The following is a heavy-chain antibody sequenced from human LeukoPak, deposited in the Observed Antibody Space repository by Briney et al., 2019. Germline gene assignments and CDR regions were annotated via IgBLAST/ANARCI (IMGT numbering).Heavy chain of an antibody. CDR2: INHTGST. CDR1: GGSFSGYY. Sequence: SETLSLTCAVYGGSFSGYYWSWIHQPPGKGLEWIGEINHTGSTNYNPSLKSRVTISVDTSKNQFSLKLNSVTAADTAVYYCARLRVNWFDPWGQGTLVTVSS. D-gene: IGHD5-24*01. CDR3: ARLRVNWFDP. V-gene: IGHV4-34*01. J-gene: IGHJ5*02.